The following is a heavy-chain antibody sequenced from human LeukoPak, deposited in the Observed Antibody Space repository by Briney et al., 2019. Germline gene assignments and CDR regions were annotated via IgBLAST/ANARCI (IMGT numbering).Heavy chain of an antibody. D-gene: IGHD3-10*01. CDR3: ARVYGSGSYYIGCYYYYMDV. CDR1: GGSISSYY. J-gene: IGHJ6*03. V-gene: IGHV4-39*01. CDR2: IYYSGST. Sequence: SETLSLTCTVSGGSISSYYWGWIRQPPGKGLEWIGSIYYSGSTYYNPSLKSRVTISVDTSKNQFSLKLSSVTAADTAVYYCARVYGSGSYYIGCYYYYMDVWGKGTTVTISS.